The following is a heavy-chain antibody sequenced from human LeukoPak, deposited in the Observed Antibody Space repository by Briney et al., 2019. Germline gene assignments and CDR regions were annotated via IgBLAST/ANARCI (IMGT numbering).Heavy chain of an antibody. CDR1: GGSISSYY. D-gene: IGHD2-15*01. J-gene: IGHJ5*02. V-gene: IGHV4-59*08. Sequence: PSETLSLTCTVSGGSISSYYWSWIRQPPGKGLEWIGYIYYSGSTNYNPSLKSRITISVDMSKNQFSLKLTSVTAADTAVYYCAKGYAGVVGWFDPWGQGTLVTVSS. CDR3: AKGYAGVVGWFDP. CDR2: IYYSGST.